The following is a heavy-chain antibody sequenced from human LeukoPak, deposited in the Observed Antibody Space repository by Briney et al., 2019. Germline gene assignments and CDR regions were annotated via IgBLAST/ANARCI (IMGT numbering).Heavy chain of an antibody. V-gene: IGHV3-23*01. CDR2: ITSGGST. D-gene: IGHD4-17*01. CDR3: AKDQTTRADFDY. J-gene: IGHJ4*02. CDR1: GFTFSSYV. Sequence: GGSLRLSCVASGFTFSSYVMSWVRQAPGKGLEWVSAITSGGSTYYADSVKGRFTISRDNSKNTLYLQMNSLRAEDTAVYYCAKDQTTRADFDYWGQGTLVTVSS.